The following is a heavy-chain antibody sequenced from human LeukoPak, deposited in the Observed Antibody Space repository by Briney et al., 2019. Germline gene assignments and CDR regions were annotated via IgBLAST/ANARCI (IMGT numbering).Heavy chain of an antibody. Sequence: GGSLRLSCAASGFTLNSYDIHWVRQTTGNGLEWVSAIGTAGDTYYKDSVKGRFTISRENAKNSLYLQMNSLRAGDTAVCYCARALRLRSGAFHIWGQGTMVTVSS. J-gene: IGHJ3*02. V-gene: IGHV3-13*01. CDR1: GFTLNSYD. CDR3: ARALRLRSGAFHI. D-gene: IGHD3-10*01. CDR2: IGTAGDT.